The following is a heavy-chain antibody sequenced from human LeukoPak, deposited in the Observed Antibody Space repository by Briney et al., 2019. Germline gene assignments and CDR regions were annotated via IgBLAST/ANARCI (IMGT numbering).Heavy chain of an antibody. V-gene: IGHV3-30*18. CDR2: ISYDGSNK. CDR1: GFTFSSYG. CDR3: AKDLSEWELQGSFDY. D-gene: IGHD1-26*01. J-gene: IGHJ4*02. Sequence: GGSLRLSCAASGFTFSSYGMHWVRQAPGKGLEWVAVISYDGSNKYYADSVKGRFTISRDNSKNTLYLQMNSLRAEDTAVYYCAKDLSEWELQGSFDYWGQGTLVTVSS.